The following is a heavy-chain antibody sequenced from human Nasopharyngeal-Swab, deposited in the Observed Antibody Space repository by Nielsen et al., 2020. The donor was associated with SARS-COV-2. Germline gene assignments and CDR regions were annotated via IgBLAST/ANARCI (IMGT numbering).Heavy chain of an antibody. D-gene: IGHD3-10*01. CDR2: ISVNGAST. Sequence: GALKISCAASGFTFSSYAMTWVRQAPGKGLEWVSSISVNGASTYYAGSVKGRFTISRDNSRNTLYLQLNSLRAEDTAIYYCAKRVAGKYYHMDVWGKGTTVTVSS. J-gene: IGHJ6*04. CDR3: AKRVAGKYYHMDV. CDR1: GFTFSSYA. V-gene: IGHV3-23*01.